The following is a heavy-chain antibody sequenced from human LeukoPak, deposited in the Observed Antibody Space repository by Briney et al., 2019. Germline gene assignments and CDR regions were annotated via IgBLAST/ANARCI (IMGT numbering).Heavy chain of an antibody. CDR3: ARDRTGSGWYKDY. CDR1: GFTFSSYW. CDR2: IKQDGSEE. V-gene: IGHV3-7*04. D-gene: IGHD6-19*01. J-gene: IGHJ4*02. Sequence: GGSPRLSCAASGFTFSSYWMSWVRQAPGKGLEWVANIKQDGSEEYYVDSVKGRFTISRDNAKNSLYLQMNSLRAEDTAVYYCARDRTGSGWYKDYWGQGTLVTVSS.